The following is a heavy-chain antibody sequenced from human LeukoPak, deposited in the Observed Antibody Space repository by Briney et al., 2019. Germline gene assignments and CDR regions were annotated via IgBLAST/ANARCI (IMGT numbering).Heavy chain of an antibody. CDR1: GGSLSGYY. CDR2: INHSGNT. V-gene: IGHV4-34*01. J-gene: IGHJ4*02. CDR3: ARGSCSSTSCFNTY. D-gene: IGHD2-2*01. Sequence: PSETLSLTCAVYGGSLSGYYWSWIRQPPGKGLEWIGEINHSGNTNYNPSLKSRITISVDTSKNQFSLKLSSVTAADTAVYYCARGSCSSTSCFNTYWGRGTLVTVSS.